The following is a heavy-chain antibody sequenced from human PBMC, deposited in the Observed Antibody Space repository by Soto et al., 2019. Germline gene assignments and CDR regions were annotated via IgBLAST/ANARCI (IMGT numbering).Heavy chain of an antibody. J-gene: IGHJ4*02. V-gene: IGHV3-48*02. CDR1: GFTFNIYS. CDR2: ISSSGSNI. CDR3: ARGTLQQLEL. Sequence: EAQLVESGGGLVQPGGSLRLSCAASGFTFNIYSMNWVRQAPGKGLEWVSYISSSGSNIYYADSVKGRFTISRDNAKNSLYLQMNSLRDEDTAVYYCARGTLQQLELWGQGTLVTVSS. D-gene: IGHD6-13*01.